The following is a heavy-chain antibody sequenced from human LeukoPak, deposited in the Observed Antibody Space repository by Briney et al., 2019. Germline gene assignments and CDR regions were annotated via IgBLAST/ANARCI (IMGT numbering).Heavy chain of an antibody. J-gene: IGHJ6*02. D-gene: IGHD4-17*01. Sequence: SQTLSHTCAISGDSVSSNSAAWNWIRQSPSRGLEWLGRTYYRSKWYNDYAVSVKSRITINPDTSKNQFSLQLNSVTPEDTAVYYCARDFYPATVTTYYGMDVWGQGTTVTVSS. CDR2: TYYRSKWYN. CDR3: ARDFYPATVTTYYGMDV. CDR1: GDSVSSNSAA. V-gene: IGHV6-1*01.